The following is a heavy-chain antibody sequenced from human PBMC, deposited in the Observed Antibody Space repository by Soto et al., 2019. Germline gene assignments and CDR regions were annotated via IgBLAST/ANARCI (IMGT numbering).Heavy chain of an antibody. J-gene: IGHJ4*02. V-gene: IGHV3-33*08. CDR2: VWDDGSKK. CDR1: GFKFGTSG. CDR3: ARGREGVYGDYFRSYFDY. D-gene: IGHD4-17*01. Sequence: PGGSLRLSCAASGFKFGTSGMHWVRQAPGKGLECVAMVWDDGSKKQYSDSVKGRFIISRDNSNNTLCLQMSSLRAEDTAIYYCARGREGVYGDYFRSYFDYWGQGVRVTAPQ.